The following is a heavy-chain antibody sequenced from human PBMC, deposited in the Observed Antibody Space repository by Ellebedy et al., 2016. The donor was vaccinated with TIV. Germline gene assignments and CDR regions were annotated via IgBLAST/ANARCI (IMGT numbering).Heavy chain of an antibody. CDR2: INPSGGST. D-gene: IGHD2-2*01. J-gene: IGHJ4*02. Sequence: AASVKVSCKASGYTFTSYYMHWVRQAPGQGLEWMGIINPSGGSTSYAQKFQGRVTMTRDTSTSTVYMELSSLRSEDTAVYYCAREEDIVVVPAVMDYWGQGTLVTVSS. CDR3: AREEDIVVVPAVMDY. V-gene: IGHV1-46*01. CDR1: GYTFTSYY.